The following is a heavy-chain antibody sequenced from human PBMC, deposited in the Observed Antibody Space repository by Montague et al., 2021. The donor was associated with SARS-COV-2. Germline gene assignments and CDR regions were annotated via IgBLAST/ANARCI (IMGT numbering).Heavy chain of an antibody. V-gene: IGHV6-1*01. CDR3: ARIPVGCKSYFDF. CDR2: TYYRSKWYN. CDR1: GDSVSSNAAT. Sequence: CAISGDSVSSNAATWNWIRQSPSRGLEWLGRTYYRSKWYNDYAEXVKSRITIGADTSKHQFSLHLNSVTPEDTAVYYCARIPVGCKSYFDFWGQGTLVTVSS. D-gene: IGHD2-2*01. J-gene: IGHJ4*02.